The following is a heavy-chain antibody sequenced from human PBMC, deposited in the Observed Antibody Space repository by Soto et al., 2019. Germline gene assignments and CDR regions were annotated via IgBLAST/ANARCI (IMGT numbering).Heavy chain of an antibody. CDR2: INPKSGGT. J-gene: IGHJ4*02. Sequence: QVHLVQSGAEVKKPGASVKVSCKTSGYTFSAYYMHWVRQAPGQGLEWMGWINPKSGGTLYAQMFQGRVTMTRDTSISTAYMELSRLRSDDTAVYYCARGGTFAYDTSGYSVYWGQGTLVTVSS. V-gene: IGHV1-2*02. CDR3: ARGGTFAYDTSGYSVY. D-gene: IGHD3-22*01. CDR1: GYTFSAYY.